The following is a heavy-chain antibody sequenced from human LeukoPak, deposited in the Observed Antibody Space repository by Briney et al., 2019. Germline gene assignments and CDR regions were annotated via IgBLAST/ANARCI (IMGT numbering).Heavy chain of an antibody. CDR2: IVGSGGST. D-gene: IGHD3-9*01. CDR3: AKWGDYDILAGYYDSDY. CDR1: GFTFSNYA. J-gene: IGHJ4*02. Sequence: GGSLRLSCAASGFTFSNYAMSWVRQDPGKGLEWVSAIVGSGGSTYYADSVKGRFTISRDNPKNTLYLQMNSLRAEDTAVYYCAKWGDYDILAGYYDSDYWGQGTLVTVSS. V-gene: IGHV3-23*01.